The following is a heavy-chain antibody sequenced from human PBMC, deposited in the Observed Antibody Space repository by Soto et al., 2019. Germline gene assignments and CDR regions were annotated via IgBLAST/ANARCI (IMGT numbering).Heavy chain of an antibody. Sequence: ETLSLSCAGSGFMFSSFAMTWVRQAPGKGLEWVSTTRSNGEHTYYADSVKGRFTVSRDNSKNTLFLEMSSLRAEDSAIYYCAKDSKSVSVSAARVYGMDVWGQGTTVTVSS. D-gene: IGHD2-2*01. J-gene: IGHJ6*02. CDR1: GFMFSSFA. V-gene: IGHV3-23*01. CDR2: TRSNGEHT. CDR3: AKDSKSVSVSAARVYGMDV.